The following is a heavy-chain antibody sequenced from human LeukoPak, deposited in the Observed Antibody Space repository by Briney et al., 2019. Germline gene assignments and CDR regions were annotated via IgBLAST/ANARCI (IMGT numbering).Heavy chain of an antibody. J-gene: IGHJ3*02. CDR3: AAVSTGGVADPARSAFDI. CDR2: ISAYNGNT. CDR1: GYTFTSYG. Sequence: ASVKVSCKASGYTFTSYGISWVRQAPGQGLEWMGWISAYNGNTNYAQKLQGRVTMTTDTSTSTAYMELSSLRSEDTAVYYCAAVSTGGVADPARSAFDIWGQGTMVTVSS. D-gene: IGHD5-18*01. V-gene: IGHV1-18*01.